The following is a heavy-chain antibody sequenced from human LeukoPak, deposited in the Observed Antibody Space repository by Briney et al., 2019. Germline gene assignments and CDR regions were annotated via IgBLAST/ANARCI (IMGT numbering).Heavy chain of an antibody. CDR1: GGSISSSSYY. Sequence: SETLSLTCTVSGGSISSSSYYWGWIRQPPGKGLEWIGSIYYSGSTYYNPSLKSRVTISVDTSKNQFSLKLSSVTAADTAVYYCARDRRDGYNVDYWGQGTLVTVSS. D-gene: IGHD5-24*01. V-gene: IGHV4-39*07. CDR3: ARDRRDGYNVDY. CDR2: IYYSGST. J-gene: IGHJ4*02.